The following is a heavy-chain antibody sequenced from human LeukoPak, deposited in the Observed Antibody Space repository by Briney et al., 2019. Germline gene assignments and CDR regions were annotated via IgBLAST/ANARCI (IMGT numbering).Heavy chain of an antibody. CDR3: ARGAWYSSSWYEYFQH. V-gene: IGHV4-59*01. J-gene: IGHJ1*01. D-gene: IGHD6-13*01. Sequence: SETLSLTCTVSGGSISSYDWSWVRQPPGKGLEWVGYIYYSGSNKYNPSLKRGGTISVDSSKTQVSLKLTSVTAADTAVYYCARGAWYSSSWYEYFQHWGQGTLVTVSS. CDR1: GGSISSYD. CDR2: IYYSGSN.